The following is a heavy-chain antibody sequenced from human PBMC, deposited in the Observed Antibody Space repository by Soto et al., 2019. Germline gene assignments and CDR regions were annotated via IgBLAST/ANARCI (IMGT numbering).Heavy chain of an antibody. Sequence: PSETLSLTCAVYGGSFSGYYWSWIRQPPGKGLEWIGEINHSGSTNYNPSLKSRVTISVDTSKNQFSLKLSSATAADTAVYYCARLRRLESLYYYYGMDVWGQGTTVTVSS. V-gene: IGHV4-34*01. J-gene: IGHJ6*02. D-gene: IGHD1-1*01. CDR3: ARLRRLESLYYYYGMDV. CDR1: GGSFSGYY. CDR2: INHSGST.